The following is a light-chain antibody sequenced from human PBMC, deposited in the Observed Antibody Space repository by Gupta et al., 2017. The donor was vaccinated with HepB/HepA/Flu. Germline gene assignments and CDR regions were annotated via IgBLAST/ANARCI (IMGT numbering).Light chain of an antibody. CDR3: QKYGGGYQT. Sequence: TQSPVTLSLSPGERATLSCRASHSIGSGLAWYQQKPGQAPRLLIYGASTRATDIPARFSGSGFGTEFALTISGLQAEDSASYYCQKYGGGYQTFGPGTRVEIK. CDR2: GAS. J-gene: IGKJ1*01. V-gene: IGKV3D-15*01. CDR1: HSIGSG.